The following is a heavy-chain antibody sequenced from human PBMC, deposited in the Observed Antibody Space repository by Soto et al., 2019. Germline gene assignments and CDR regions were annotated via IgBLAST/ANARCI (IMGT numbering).Heavy chain of an antibody. J-gene: IGHJ6*02. V-gene: IGHV3-30-3*01. CDR2: ISYDGSNK. CDR3: ARDSQFTMMYYYYGMDV. CDR1: GFTFSSYA. D-gene: IGHD3-22*01. Sequence: AGGSLRLSCAASGFTFSSYAMHWVRQAPGKGLEWVAVISYDGSNKYYADSVKGRFTISRDNSKNTLYLQMNSLRAEDTAVYYCARDSQFTMMYYYYGMDVWGQGTTVTVSS.